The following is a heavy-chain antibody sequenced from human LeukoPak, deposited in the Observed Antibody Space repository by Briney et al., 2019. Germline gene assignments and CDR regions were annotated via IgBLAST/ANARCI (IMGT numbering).Heavy chain of an antibody. D-gene: IGHD3-10*01. V-gene: IGHV3-23*01. CDR1: GFTFSSYA. Sequence: EGSLRLSCAASGFTFSSYAMSWVRQAPGKGLEWVSAISGSGGSTYYADSVKGRFTISRDNSKNTLYLQMNSLRAEDTAVYYCAKDRAGWFGEFFDYWGQGTLVTVSS. J-gene: IGHJ4*02. CDR3: AKDRAGWFGEFFDY. CDR2: ISGSGGST.